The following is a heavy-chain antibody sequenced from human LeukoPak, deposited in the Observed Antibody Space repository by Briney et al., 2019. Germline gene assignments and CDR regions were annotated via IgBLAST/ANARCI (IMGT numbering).Heavy chain of an antibody. J-gene: IGHJ4*02. CDR2: VYYYGTEK. CDR3: VKPGERFGVTYPRGFES. V-gene: IGHV3-30*02. Sequence: GGSLRLSCAASGFTFNDYSIHWVRHAPRKGLEWVALVYYYGTEKYYGDSVKGRFTISRDNSENTVYLQMNNLRGEDTAIYYCVKPGERFGVTYPRGFESWGQGTLVTVSS. D-gene: IGHD3-3*01. CDR1: GFTFNDYS.